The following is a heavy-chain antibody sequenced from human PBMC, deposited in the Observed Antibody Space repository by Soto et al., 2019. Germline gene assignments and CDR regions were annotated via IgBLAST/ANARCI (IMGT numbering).Heavy chain of an antibody. CDR3: AIDLGYCRSGTCYREWFDP. V-gene: IGHV1-18*01. CDR2: VSGDNGHT. CDR1: GYTFTTHG. D-gene: IGHD2-15*01. Sequence: QVQLVQSGAEVKKPGASVKVSCKASGYTFTTHGISWVRQAPEQGLEWMGWVSGDNGHTNYAQSLQGRVTMTRDTSTNTAYMELRSLRSDDTAVYYCAIDLGYCRSGTCYREWFDPWGQGTLVTVSS. J-gene: IGHJ5*02.